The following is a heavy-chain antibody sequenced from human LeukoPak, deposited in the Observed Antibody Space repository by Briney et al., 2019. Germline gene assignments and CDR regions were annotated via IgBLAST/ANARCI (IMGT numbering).Heavy chain of an antibody. V-gene: IGHV3-48*01. CDR2: ISSSSSTI. CDR3: ARDFGTVTTSAFDI. Sequence: PGGSLRLSCAASGFTFSSYSMNWVRQAPGKGLEWVAYISSSSSTIYYADSVKGRFTISRDNAKNSLYLQMNSLRAEDTAVYYCARDFGTVTTSAFDIWGQGTMVTVSS. J-gene: IGHJ3*02. D-gene: IGHD4-17*01. CDR1: GFTFSSYS.